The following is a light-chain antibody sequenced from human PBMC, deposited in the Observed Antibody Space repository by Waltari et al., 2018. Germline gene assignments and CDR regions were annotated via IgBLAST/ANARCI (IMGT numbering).Light chain of an antibody. CDR1: QTVSNH. Sequence: DIQMIQSPSSLSASVGDRVTITCRASQTVSNHLNWYQQKPGKAPKLLIYAASSLQSGIPSRFSGSGSGTDVTLTISTLQPEDFATYYCQQGYSTPPTFGGGTKVEIK. CDR2: AAS. CDR3: QQGYSTPPT. V-gene: IGKV1-39*01. J-gene: IGKJ4*01.